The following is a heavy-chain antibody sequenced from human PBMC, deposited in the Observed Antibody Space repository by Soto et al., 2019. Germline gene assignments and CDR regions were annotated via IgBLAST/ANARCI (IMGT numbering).Heavy chain of an antibody. CDR2: IYCSSGSA. CDR1: GYTFTTFY. CDR3: VREQYTNSQGIDY. Sequence: QVQLVQSGAEVANPGASVKVSCRASGYTFTTFYVHWMRQAPGQGLEWVGMIYCSSGSATYAQKFRGRVTMTRDTSTGTVYMELSSLRSEDTAIYYCVREQYTNSQGIDYWGQGTLVTVSS. D-gene: IGHD2-8*01. V-gene: IGHV1-46*01. J-gene: IGHJ4*02.